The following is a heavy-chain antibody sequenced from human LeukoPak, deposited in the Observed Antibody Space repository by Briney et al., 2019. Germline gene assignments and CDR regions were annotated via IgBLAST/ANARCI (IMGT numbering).Heavy chain of an antibody. J-gene: IGHJ4*02. Sequence: SETLSLTCTVSGGSISSYYWSWIRQPPGKGLEWIGYIYYSGSTNYNPSLKSRVTTSVDTSKNQFSLKLSSVTAADTAVYYCARSRWSSGYDPGAFDYWGQGTLVTVSS. CDR2: IYYSGST. CDR1: GGSISSYY. V-gene: IGHV4-59*01. D-gene: IGHD3-3*01. CDR3: ARSRWSSGYDPGAFDY.